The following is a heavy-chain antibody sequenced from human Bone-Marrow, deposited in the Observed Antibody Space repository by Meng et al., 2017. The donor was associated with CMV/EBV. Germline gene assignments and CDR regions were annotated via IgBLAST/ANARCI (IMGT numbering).Heavy chain of an antibody. CDR2: IIPILGIA. CDR3: ARAPYYDFWSGPYFDY. CDR1: GGTFSSYA. V-gene: IGHV1-69*10. D-gene: IGHD3-3*01. J-gene: IGHJ4*02. Sequence: SVKVSCKASGGTFSSYAISWVRQAPGQGLEWMGGIIPILGIANYAQKFQGRVTITADKSTSTAYMELSSLRSEDTAVYYCARAPYYDFWSGPYFDYWGQGTLVTVSS.